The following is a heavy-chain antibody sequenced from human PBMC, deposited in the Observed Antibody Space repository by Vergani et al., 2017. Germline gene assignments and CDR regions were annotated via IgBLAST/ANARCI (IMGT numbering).Heavy chain of an antibody. Sequence: QVQLQESGPGLVKPSQTLSLTCTVSGGSISSGGFYWSWIRQHPGKGLEWIGYIYYIGNTYYNPSLKSRVTISVDTSKNQFSLKLSSVTAADTAVYYCARGVAVWGHSYFDYWGQGSLVTVSS. CDR2: IYYIGNT. J-gene: IGHJ4*02. D-gene: IGHD3-16*01. CDR1: GGSISSGGFY. V-gene: IGHV4-31*03. CDR3: ARGVAVWGHSYFDY.